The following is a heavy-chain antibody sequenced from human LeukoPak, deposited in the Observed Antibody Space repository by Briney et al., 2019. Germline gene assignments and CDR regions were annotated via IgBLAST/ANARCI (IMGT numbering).Heavy chain of an antibody. CDR3: ARQWDIVATWGRWFDP. Sequence: GSLRLSCAASGFTFSSYAMSWVRQPPGKGLEWIGSFYYSGNTYYNSSPESRVTISVDTSKNQFSLKLTSVTAADTAIYYCARQWDIVATWGRWFDPWGQGILVTVSS. CDR1: GFTFSSYA. D-gene: IGHD5-12*01. CDR2: FYYSGNT. J-gene: IGHJ5*02. V-gene: IGHV4-39*01.